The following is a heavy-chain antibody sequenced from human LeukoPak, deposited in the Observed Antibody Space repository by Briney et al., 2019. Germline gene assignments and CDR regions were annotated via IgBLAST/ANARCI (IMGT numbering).Heavy chain of an antibody. CDR1: GFTFSGYS. CDR2: IRYDGDNK. J-gene: IGHJ3*02. D-gene: IGHD6-13*01. CDR3: AKDIGPIALDAFDI. V-gene: IGHV3-30*02. Sequence: PGGSLRLSCAASGFTFSGYSMHWVRQAPGKGLEWVAFIRYDGDNKYYADSVKGRFTISRDNSKTTLSLQVNSLRAEDTAVFYCAKDIGPIALDAFDIWGQGTMVTVSS.